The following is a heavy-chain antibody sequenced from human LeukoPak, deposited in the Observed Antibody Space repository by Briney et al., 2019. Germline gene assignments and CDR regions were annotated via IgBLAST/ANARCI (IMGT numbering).Heavy chain of an antibody. J-gene: IGHJ6*03. CDR3: ATLQYIWDDGRYYHYMDV. Sequence: GASVKVSCKVSGFTLTELSIYWVRQAPGEGLEWVGGFSPENGETVYAQIFQGRITLTDDTTTDTSYMELTSLRSEDTAVYYCATLQYIWDDGRYYHYMDVWGTGTTIIVSS. D-gene: IGHD1-1*01. CDR1: GFTLTELS. V-gene: IGHV1-24*01. CDR2: FSPENGET.